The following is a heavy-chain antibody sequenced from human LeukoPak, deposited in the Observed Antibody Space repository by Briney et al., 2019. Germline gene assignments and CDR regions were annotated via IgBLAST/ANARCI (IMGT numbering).Heavy chain of an antibody. D-gene: IGHD3-22*01. Sequence: GGSLRLSCAASGFTFSSYGMHWVRQAPGKGLEWVAVISYDGSNKYYADSVKGRFTISRDNSKNTLYLQMNSLRAEDTAVYYCAKDEGHYYDSSGYSSDYWGQGTLVTVSS. CDR2: ISYDGSNK. CDR1: GFTFSSYG. J-gene: IGHJ4*02. CDR3: AKDEGHYYDSSGYSSDY. V-gene: IGHV3-30*18.